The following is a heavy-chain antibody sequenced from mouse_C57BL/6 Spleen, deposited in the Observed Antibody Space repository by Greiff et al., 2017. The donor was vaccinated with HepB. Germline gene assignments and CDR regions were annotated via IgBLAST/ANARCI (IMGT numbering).Heavy chain of an antibody. CDR1: GYAFTNYL. CDR2: INPGSGGT. V-gene: IGHV1-54*01. Sequence: QVQLQQSGAELVRPGTSVKVSCKASGYAFTNYLIEWVKQRPGQGLEWIGVINPGSGGTNYNEKFKGKATLTADKSSSTAYMQLSSLTSEDSAVYFCARRDYYGSSYSYYFDYWGQGTTLTVSS. J-gene: IGHJ2*01. D-gene: IGHD1-1*01. CDR3: ARRDYYGSSYSYYFDY.